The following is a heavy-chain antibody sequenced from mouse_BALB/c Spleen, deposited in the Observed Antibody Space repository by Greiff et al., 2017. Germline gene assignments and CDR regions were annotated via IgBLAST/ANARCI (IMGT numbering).Heavy chain of an antibody. CDR1: GFTFSSYY. CDR3: ARHGTYYGNYLYAMDY. J-gene: IGHJ4*01. Sequence: EVHLVESGGGLVKLGGSLKLSCAASGFTFSSYYMSWVRQTPEKRLELVAAINSNGGSTYYPDTVKGRFTISRDNAKNTLYLQMSSLKSEDTALYYCARHGTYYGNYLYAMDYWGQGTSVTVSS. CDR2: INSNGGST. V-gene: IGHV5-6-2*01. D-gene: IGHD2-10*01.